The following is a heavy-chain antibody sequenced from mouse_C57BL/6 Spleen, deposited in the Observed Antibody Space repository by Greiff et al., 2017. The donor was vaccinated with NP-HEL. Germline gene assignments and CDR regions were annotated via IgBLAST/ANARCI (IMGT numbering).Heavy chain of an antibody. CDR1: GFNIKDDY. V-gene: IGHV14-4*01. J-gene: IGHJ4*01. Sequence: EVQLQQSGAELVRPGASVKLSCTASGFNIKDDYMHWVKQRPEQGLEWIGWIDPENGDTEYASKFQGKATITADTSSNTAYLQLSSLTSEDTAVYYCTSRYYGMDYWGQGTSVTVSS. CDR2: IDPENGDT. CDR3: TSRYYGMDY.